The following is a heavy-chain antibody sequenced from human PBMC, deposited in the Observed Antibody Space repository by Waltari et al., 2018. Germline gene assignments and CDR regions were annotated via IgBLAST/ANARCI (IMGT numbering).Heavy chain of an antibody. CDR3: ARDSIYSGFYSYNYGMDV. D-gene: IGHD5-12*01. J-gene: IGHJ6*01. Sequence: EVQLLESGGGWVQVGGSLRLSCAASGFSFNTYWMTWVRQAPGKGLKGVANIKNDGSQTYYGDSVKGRFTISRDNAGNSLYLQMHSLRAEDTAVYYCARDSIYSGFYSYNYGMDVWGQGTTVTVSS. V-gene: IGHV3-7*01. CDR2: IKNDGSQT. CDR1: GFSFNTYW.